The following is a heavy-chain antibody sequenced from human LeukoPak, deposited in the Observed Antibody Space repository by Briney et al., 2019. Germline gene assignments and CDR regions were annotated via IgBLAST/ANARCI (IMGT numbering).Heavy chain of an antibody. Sequence: SETLSLTCTVSGGSISSGSYYWSWIRQPAGKGLEWIGRIYTSGSTNYNPSLKSRVTISVDTSKNQFSLKLSSVTAADTAVYYCARGGIFGVTITENDYWGQGSLVTVSS. CDR3: ARGGIFGVTITENDY. CDR1: GGSISSGSYY. J-gene: IGHJ4*02. CDR2: IYTSGST. D-gene: IGHD3-3*01. V-gene: IGHV4-61*02.